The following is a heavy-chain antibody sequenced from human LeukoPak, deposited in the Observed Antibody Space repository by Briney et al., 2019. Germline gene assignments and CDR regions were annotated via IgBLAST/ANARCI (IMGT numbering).Heavy chain of an antibody. CDR1: GYTFTSYG. Sequence: ASVKVSCKASGYTFTSYGISWVRQAPGQGLEWMGWISAYNGNTNYAQKLQGRVTMTTDTSTSTAYMELRSLRSDDTAVYYCARGGYCSSTSCYGGYGMDVWGQGTTVTVSS. CDR2: ISAYNGNT. J-gene: IGHJ6*02. CDR3: ARGGYCSSTSCYGGYGMDV. D-gene: IGHD2-2*01. V-gene: IGHV1-18*01.